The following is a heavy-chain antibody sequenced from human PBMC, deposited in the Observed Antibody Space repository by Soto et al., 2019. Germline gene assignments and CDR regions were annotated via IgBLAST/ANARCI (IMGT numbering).Heavy chain of an antibody. D-gene: IGHD5-12*01. J-gene: IGHJ4*02. CDR3: ARDLKGRRTGYSGYGYFDY. CDR2: INAGNGNT. CDR1: GYTFTSYA. Sequence: ASVKVSCKASGYTFTSYAMHWVRQAPGQRLEWMGWINAGNGNTKYSQKFQGRVTITRDTSASTAYMELSSLRSEDTAVYYCARDLKGRRTGYSGYGYFDYWGQGTLVTVSS. V-gene: IGHV1-3*01.